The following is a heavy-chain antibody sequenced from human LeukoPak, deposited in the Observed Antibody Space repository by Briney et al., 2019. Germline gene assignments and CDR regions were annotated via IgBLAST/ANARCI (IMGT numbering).Heavy chain of an antibody. Sequence: SETLSLTCTVAGGSISSNYWSWIRQPPGKGLEWIGYIHNSGSTNYNPSLKSQVTISVDTSKKQFSLKLSSVTAADTAVYYCARCRSYDSSGYCDAVDIWGQGTMVTVSS. CDR1: GGSISSNY. CDR3: ARCRSYDSSGYCDAVDI. V-gene: IGHV4-59*01. CDR2: IHNSGST. J-gene: IGHJ3*02. D-gene: IGHD3-22*01.